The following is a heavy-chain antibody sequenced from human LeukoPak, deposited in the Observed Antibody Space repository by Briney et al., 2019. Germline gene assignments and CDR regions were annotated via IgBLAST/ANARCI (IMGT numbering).Heavy chain of an antibody. J-gene: IGHJ4*02. D-gene: IGHD4-17*01. V-gene: IGHV4-4*02. CDR2: IYHGGRT. CDR1: GDSIISDNW. CDR3: TRRSTLLSTVTMGFHY. Sequence: SGTLSLTCAVSGDSIISDNWWNWVRQSPGKGLEWVGEIYHGGRTNYNPSLKSRGTVSLDKSKNQFYLRLNSVTAADTAVYYCTRRSTLLSTVTMGFHYWGLGILVTVSS.